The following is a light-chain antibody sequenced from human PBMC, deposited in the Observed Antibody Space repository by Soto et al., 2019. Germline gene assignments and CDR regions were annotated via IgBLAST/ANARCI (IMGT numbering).Light chain of an antibody. CDR3: MQALQTPRT. V-gene: IGKV2-28*01. CDR1: QSLLYSNGYNY. CDR2: LTF. Sequence: DIVMTQSPLSLPVTPGEPASISCRSSQSLLYSNGYNYLDWYLQKPGQSPQLLIYLTFNRSSGVPDRFSGSGSGTDFTQKISRVEAEDVGVYYCMQALQTPRTLGQGTKLEIK. J-gene: IGKJ2*02.